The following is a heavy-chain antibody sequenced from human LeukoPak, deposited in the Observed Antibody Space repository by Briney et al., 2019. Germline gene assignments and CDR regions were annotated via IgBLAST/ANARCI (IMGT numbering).Heavy chain of an antibody. CDR3: ARHGYCSGGSCYWDY. Sequence: PSETLSLTCIVSGGSISPYYWSWIRQPPGSGLEWIAYIYYSGNTSYNPSLKSRVAISVDTPNNEVSLKLSSVPAAHTAVYYCARHGYCSGGSCYWDYWGQGTLVTVSS. CDR2: IYYSGNT. J-gene: IGHJ4*02. CDR1: GGSISPYY. D-gene: IGHD2-15*01. V-gene: IGHV4-59*08.